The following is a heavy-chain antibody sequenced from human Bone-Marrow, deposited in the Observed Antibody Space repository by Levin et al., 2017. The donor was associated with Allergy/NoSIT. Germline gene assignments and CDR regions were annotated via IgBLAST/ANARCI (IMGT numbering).Heavy chain of an antibody. J-gene: IGHJ4*02. D-gene: IGHD4-17*01. Sequence: GESLKISCKTSGYTFRGYGISWVRQAPGQGPEWMGWISAYNGNTNYTQKLQGRVTMTTDSSTNTAYMELRSLRSDDTAVYYCARDGLYGFRLDYWGQGTLVTVSS. CDR1: GYTFRGYG. CDR3: ARDGLYGFRLDY. CDR2: ISAYNGNT. V-gene: IGHV1-18*01.